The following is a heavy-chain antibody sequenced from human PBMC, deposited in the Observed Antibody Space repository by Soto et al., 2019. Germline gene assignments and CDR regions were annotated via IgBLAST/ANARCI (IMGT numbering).Heavy chain of an antibody. CDR2: ISYDGSSK. J-gene: IGHJ6*02. Sequence: QVQLVESGGGVVQPGRSLRLSCAASGFTFSNYGIHWVRQAPGKGLEWVAVISYDGSSKDYADSVKGRFTISSDNSKNTLYLQMNSLRIEDTAVYYCAKDDGSTWSMFYSYYGVDVWGQGTTVTVSS. CDR3: AKDDGSTWSMFYSYYGVDV. D-gene: IGHD6-13*01. CDR1: GFTFSNYG. V-gene: IGHV3-30*18.